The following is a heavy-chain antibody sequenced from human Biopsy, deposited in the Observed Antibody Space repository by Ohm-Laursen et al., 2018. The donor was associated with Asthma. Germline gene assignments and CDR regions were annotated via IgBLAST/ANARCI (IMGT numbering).Heavy chain of an antibody. CDR1: GGSINIGDYY. V-gene: IGHV4-31*03. Sequence: SQTLSLTCTVSGGSINIGDYYWSWIRQHPVTGLEWIGYIYYSGSTYYNPSLKSRVSISLDTSKNQFSLSLTSVTAEDTAVYYCARTTYGDDGFDPWGQGTLVTVSS. CDR2: IYYSGST. CDR3: ARTTYGDDGFDP. J-gene: IGHJ5*02. D-gene: IGHD4-17*01.